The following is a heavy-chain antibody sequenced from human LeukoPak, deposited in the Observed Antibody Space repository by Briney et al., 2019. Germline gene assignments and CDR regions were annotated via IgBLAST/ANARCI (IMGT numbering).Heavy chain of an antibody. V-gene: IGHV4-59*08. CDR1: GGSMNSYY. CDR3: ARHQFQLLVNDDAFDV. J-gene: IGHJ3*01. CDR2: IYYSGST. Sequence: SETLSLTCTVSGGSMNSYYWSWIRQPPGKGLEWIGYIYYSGSTNYNPSLKSRVTISVDTSKNQFSLKMNSVTAGDTAVYYCARHQFQLLVNDDAFDVWGQGTMVTVSS. D-gene: IGHD2-2*01.